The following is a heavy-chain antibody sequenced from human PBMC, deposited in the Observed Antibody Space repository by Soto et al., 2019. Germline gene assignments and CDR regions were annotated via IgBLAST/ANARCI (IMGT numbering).Heavy chain of an antibody. J-gene: IGHJ3*02. V-gene: IGHV4-59*01. CDR1: GGSISSYY. D-gene: IGHD2-21*02. CDR2: IYYSRST. CDR3: ASGVLAYCGGDCHDAFDI. Sequence: SETLSLTCTVSGGSISSYYWSWIRQPPGKGLKWIEYIYYSRSTNYNPSLKSRVTISVDTSKNQFSLKLSSVTAADTAVYYCASGVLAYCGGDCHDAFDIWGQGTMVTVSS.